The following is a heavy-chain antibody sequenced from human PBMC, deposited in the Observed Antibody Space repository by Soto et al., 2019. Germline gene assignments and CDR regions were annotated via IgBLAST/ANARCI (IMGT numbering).Heavy chain of an antibody. CDR1: GFTFSSYS. D-gene: IGHD4-17*01. V-gene: IGHV3-21*01. CDR3: ARGFSTATGLYYYYMDV. Sequence: GGSLRLSCAASGFTFSSYSMNWVRQAPGKGLEWVSSISSSSSYIYYADSVKGRFIISRDNAKNSLYLQMNSLRAEDTAVYYCARGFSTATGLYYYYMDVWGKGTTVTVSS. J-gene: IGHJ6*03. CDR2: ISSSSSYI.